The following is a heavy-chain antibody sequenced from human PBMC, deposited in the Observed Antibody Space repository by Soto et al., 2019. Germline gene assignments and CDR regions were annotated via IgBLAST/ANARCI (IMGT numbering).Heavy chain of an antibody. CDR2: ISGSGGST. D-gene: IGHD6-6*01. J-gene: IGHJ6*02. V-gene: IGHV3-23*01. CDR3: AKGGGRGSSSRGVYYYYYGRDV. CDR1: GFTFSSYA. Sequence: PGGSLRLSCAASGFTFSSYAMSWVRQAPGKGLEWVSAISGSGGSTYYADSVKGRFTISRDNSKNTLYLQMNSLRAEDTAVYYCAKGGGRGSSSRGVYYYYYGRDVWGQGTRVTVSS.